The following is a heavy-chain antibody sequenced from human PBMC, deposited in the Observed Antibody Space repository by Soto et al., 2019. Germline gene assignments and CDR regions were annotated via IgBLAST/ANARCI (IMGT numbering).Heavy chain of an antibody. V-gene: IGHV4-59*01. Sequence: QVQLQESGPGLVKPSETLSLTCTVSGGSISSYYWSWIRQPPGKGLEWIGYIYYSGSTNYNPSLKSRVTISVDTSKNQFSLKVRSVTAVDTAVYYCARRYGGNFDYWGQGTLVTVSS. D-gene: IGHD1-26*01. J-gene: IGHJ4*02. CDR2: IYYSGST. CDR1: GGSISSYY. CDR3: ARRYGGNFDY.